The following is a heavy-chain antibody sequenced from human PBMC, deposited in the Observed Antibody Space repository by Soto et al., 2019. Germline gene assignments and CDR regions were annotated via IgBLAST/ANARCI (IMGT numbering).Heavy chain of an antibody. CDR2: IYYNGNT. D-gene: IGHD7-27*01. CDR3: TRANWYSEY. CDR1: GGSISNHY. V-gene: IGHV4-59*11. Sequence: QVQLQESGPGLVKPSETLSLTCSVSGGSISNHYWSWTRQPPGKGLEWIGYIYYNGNTNYNPSLNSRVTMSVDTSRNQISLKLTPVTAADTAVYYCTRANWYSEYWGQGTLVTVSS. J-gene: IGHJ4*02.